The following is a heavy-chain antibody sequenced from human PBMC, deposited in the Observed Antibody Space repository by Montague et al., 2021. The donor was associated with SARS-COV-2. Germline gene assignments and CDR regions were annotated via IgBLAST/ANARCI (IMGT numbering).Heavy chain of an antibody. V-gene: IGHV4-34*01. CDR3: ARGRQHINMVVVVVTGGEYYFDF. CDR2: INHRGST. CDR1: DGSFSDYS. D-gene: IGHD3-22*01. Sequence: SETLSLTCAVYDGSFSDYSWTWIRQPPGKGLEWIGEINHRGSTNYNPSLKSRATIPVDTSKNQFSLKMTSVTAADTAVYYCARGRQHINMVVVVVTGGEYYFDFWGQGTLVAVSS. J-gene: IGHJ4*02.